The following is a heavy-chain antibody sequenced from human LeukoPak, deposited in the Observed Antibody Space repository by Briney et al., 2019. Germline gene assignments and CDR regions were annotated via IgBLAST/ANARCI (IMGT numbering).Heavy chain of an antibody. D-gene: IGHD3-10*01. Sequence: PGGSLRLSCAASEFSFSNYSMNWVRQALGKGLEWVSSISSSSRHISYADSVKGRFTISRDNAKNSLYLQMNSLRAEDTAVYYCARDYYVSGGYGGGCGMDVWGQGTTVTVSS. CDR1: EFSFSNYS. CDR2: ISSSSRHI. J-gene: IGHJ6*02. CDR3: ARDYYVSGGYGGGCGMDV. V-gene: IGHV3-21*01.